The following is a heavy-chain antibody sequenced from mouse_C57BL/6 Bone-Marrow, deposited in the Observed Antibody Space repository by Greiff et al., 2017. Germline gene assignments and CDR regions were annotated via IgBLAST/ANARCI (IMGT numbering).Heavy chain of an antibody. J-gene: IGHJ4*01. D-gene: IGHD2-5*01. CDR3: ARGNSNYLYDAMDN. V-gene: IGHV1-81*01. Sequence: QVQLKESGAELARPGASVKLSCKASGYNFKSYGISWVKQRTGQGLEWIGKIDPRSGSTKYKEKFKGKATVTAETSTNTAYMQLSSLTTEDADIYYCARGNSNYLYDAMDNGGQGTSVTVSA. CDR2: IDPRSGST. CDR1: GYNFKSYG.